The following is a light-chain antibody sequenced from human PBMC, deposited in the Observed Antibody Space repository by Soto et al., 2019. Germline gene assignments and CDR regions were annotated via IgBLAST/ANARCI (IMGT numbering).Light chain of an antibody. V-gene: IGLV1-40*01. CDR2: GNT. Sequence: QSVLTQPPSVSGAPGQRVTISCTGSSSNIGSGYDVHWYQQLPGTAPKLLIYGNTNRPSGVPDRFSGSKSGTSASLAITGLHADDEADYYCQSYDSSLSAFYVFGTGTKLTVL. J-gene: IGLJ1*01. CDR1: SSNIGSGYD. CDR3: QSYDSSLSAFYV.